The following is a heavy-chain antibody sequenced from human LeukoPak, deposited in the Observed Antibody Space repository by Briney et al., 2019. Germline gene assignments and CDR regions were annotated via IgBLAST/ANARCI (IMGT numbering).Heavy chain of an antibody. D-gene: IGHD1-26*01. CDR2: ISYDGSNK. CDR3: TRDMQGSRLYLVGSQND. CDR1: GFTFNSYN. Sequence: PGGSLRLSCAASGFTFNSYNIHWVRQAPGKGLEWVALISYDGSNKYYADSVKGRFTISRDNAMNTLYLQMNSLRAEDSALYYCTRDMQGSRLYLVGSQNDWGQGTLVTVSS. V-gene: IGHV3-30*04. J-gene: IGHJ4*02.